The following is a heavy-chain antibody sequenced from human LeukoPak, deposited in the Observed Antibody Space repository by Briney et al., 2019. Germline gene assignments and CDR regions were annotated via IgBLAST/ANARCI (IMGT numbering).Heavy chain of an antibody. D-gene: IGHD3-9*01. Sequence: SETLSLTCAVYGGSFSGYYWSWIRQPPGKGLEWIGEINHSGSTNYNPSLKSRVTISVDTSKNQFSLKLSSVTAADTAFYYCARRGSIFEDSEWRTAFDIWGQGAMVIVSS. CDR2: INHSGST. CDR3: ARRGSIFEDSEWRTAFDI. V-gene: IGHV4-34*01. CDR1: GGSFSGYY. J-gene: IGHJ3*02.